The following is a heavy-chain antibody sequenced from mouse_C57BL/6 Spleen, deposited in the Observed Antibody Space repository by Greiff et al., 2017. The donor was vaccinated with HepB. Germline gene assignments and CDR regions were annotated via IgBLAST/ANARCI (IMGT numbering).Heavy chain of an antibody. CDR1: GYSITSGYY. CDR3: ARDRDGYYGY. D-gene: IGHD2-3*01. Sequence: VQLQQSGPGLVKPSQSLSLTCSVTGYSITSGYYWNWIRQFPGNKLEWMGYISYDGSNNYNPSLKNRISITRDTSKNQFFLKLNSVTTEDTATYYCARDRDGYYGYWGQGTTLTVAS. J-gene: IGHJ2*01. CDR2: ISYDGSN. V-gene: IGHV3-6*01.